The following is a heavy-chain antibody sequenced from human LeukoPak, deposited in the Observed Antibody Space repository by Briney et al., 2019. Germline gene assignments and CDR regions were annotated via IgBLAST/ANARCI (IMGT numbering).Heavy chain of an antibody. CDR3: AINTFGGVIVRAGVNY. CDR1: GYSFTNYK. V-gene: IGHV1-46*01. CDR2: IDPSGPSV. J-gene: IGHJ4*02. D-gene: IGHD3-16*02. Sequence: ASVKVSCKASGYSFTNYKIHWLRQPPGQGLQWMGIIDPSGPSVTYAQIFKGRLIVTRDTSASTVYMQLSSLRSEDSAVYYCAINTFGGVIVRAGVNYWGQGTLVTVSS.